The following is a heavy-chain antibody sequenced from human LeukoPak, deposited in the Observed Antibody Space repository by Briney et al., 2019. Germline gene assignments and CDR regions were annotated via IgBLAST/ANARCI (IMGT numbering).Heavy chain of an antibody. CDR3: AKGQISRSDRFDY. Sequence: GGTLRLSCAASGFNFSSYGMTWVRQAPGKGLEWVSIISGSGRDTYYADSVKGRFTISRDKSKNTLYLQMNSLRAEDTAVYYCAKGQISRSDRFDYWGQGTLVTVSS. D-gene: IGHD3-3*02. CDR1: GFNFSSYG. V-gene: IGHV3-23*01. CDR2: ISGSGRDT. J-gene: IGHJ4*02.